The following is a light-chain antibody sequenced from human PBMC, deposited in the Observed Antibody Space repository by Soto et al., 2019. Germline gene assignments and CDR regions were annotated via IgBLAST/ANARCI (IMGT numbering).Light chain of an antibody. Sequence: EIVLTQSPATLYLSPGERATLSCRASQSVSSYLAWYQQKPGQAPRLLSFDASNRDTGIPARFSGSGSVTDFTLTISSLEPEDFAVYYCQQRSNWPPLTFGQGTKVEIK. CDR2: DAS. CDR1: QSVSSY. V-gene: IGKV3-11*01. CDR3: QQRSNWPPLT. J-gene: IGKJ1*01.